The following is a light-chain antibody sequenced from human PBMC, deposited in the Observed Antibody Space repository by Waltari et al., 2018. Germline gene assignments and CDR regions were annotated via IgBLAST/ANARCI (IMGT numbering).Light chain of an antibody. V-gene: IGLV1-44*01. Sequence: QSVLAQPPSASGTPGQRITISCSGSNSNIGSNTVNWYQQFPGTAPRLLIYSNNQRPSGVPGRFSASKSGSAAALAISWLHSEDEADYYCSTWDDRLTGVVFGGGTKVTVL. CDR2: SNN. CDR1: NSNIGSNT. J-gene: IGLJ2*01. CDR3: STWDDRLTGVV.